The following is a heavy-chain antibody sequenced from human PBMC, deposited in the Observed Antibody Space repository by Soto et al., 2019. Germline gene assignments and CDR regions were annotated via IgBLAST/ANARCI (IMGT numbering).Heavy chain of an antibody. CDR2: ISTSGGRT. CDR1: GFTFSKYT. CDR3: ARDGIFYDFWSGRPLHFDY. D-gene: IGHD3-3*01. V-gene: IGHV3-23*01. J-gene: IGHJ4*02. Sequence: PGGSLRLSCESSGFTFSKYTMTLVRQAPGKGLERVSSISTSGGRTNYADTVTGRFTISRDNSKKTLYLQMNSLRDEYTAVYYCARDGIFYDFWSGRPLHFDYWGQGT.